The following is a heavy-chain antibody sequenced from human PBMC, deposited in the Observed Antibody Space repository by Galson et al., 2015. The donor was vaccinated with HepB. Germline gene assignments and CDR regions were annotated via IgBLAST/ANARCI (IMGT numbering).Heavy chain of an antibody. Sequence: SLRLSCAASGFTFSSYGMHWVRPAPGKMREWVAVIWYDGSNKYYADSVKGRFTISRDNSKNTLYLQMNSLRAEDTAVYYCARGIYSNSPFDYWGQGTLVTVSS. CDR2: IWYDGSNK. V-gene: IGHV3-33*01. CDR3: ARGIYSNSPFDY. J-gene: IGHJ4*02. CDR1: GFTFSSYG. D-gene: IGHD6-6*01.